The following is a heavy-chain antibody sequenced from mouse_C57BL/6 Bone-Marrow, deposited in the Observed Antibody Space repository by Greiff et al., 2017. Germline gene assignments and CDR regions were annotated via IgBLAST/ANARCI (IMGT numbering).Heavy chain of an antibody. CDR3: AKHWDWFAY. J-gene: IGHJ3*01. V-gene: IGHV5-6*01. D-gene: IGHD4-1*01. Sequence: EVQGVESGGDLVKPGGSLKLSCAASGFTFSSYGMSWVRQTPDKRLEWVATISSGGSYTYYPDSVKGRFPISRDNAKNTLYLQMSSLKSEDTAVYYGAKHWDWFAYWGQGTLVTVSA. CDR2: ISSGGSYT. CDR1: GFTFSSYG.